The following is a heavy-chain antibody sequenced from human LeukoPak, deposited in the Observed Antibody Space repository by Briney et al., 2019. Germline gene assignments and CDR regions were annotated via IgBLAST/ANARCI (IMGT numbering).Heavy chain of an antibody. J-gene: IGHJ4*02. CDR2: IFYSGIT. CDR3: ARYFDFWSGYPSFDY. Sequence: PSETLSLTCTVSGGSISSYYWSWIRQPPGKGLEWIGYIFYSGITYYNPSLKSRVTVSVDTSKNQFSLKLNSVTAADTAVYYCARYFDFWSGYPSFDYWGQGTLVTVSS. V-gene: IGHV4-59*08. CDR1: GGSISSYY. D-gene: IGHD3-3*01.